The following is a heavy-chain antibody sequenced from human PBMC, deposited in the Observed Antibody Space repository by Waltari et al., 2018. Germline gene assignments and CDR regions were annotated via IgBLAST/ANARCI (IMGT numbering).Heavy chain of an antibody. CDR3: ARERPVVYYGMDV. CDR2: IYSGGSI. Sequence: EVQLVESGGGLIQPGESLRLSCAASGFSVSSNYMSWVRQVPGKGLEWVSVIYSGGSIYYADSVKCRFSISSDNSKNTLYLQMNSLRDEDSAIYYCARERPVVYYGMDVWGRGTTVTVSS. CDR1: GFSVSSNY. D-gene: IGHD2-2*01. J-gene: IGHJ6*02. V-gene: IGHV3-53*01.